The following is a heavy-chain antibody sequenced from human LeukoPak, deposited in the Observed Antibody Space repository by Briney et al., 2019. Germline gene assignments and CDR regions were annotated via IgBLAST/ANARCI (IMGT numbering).Heavy chain of an antibody. CDR2: IYTSGST. J-gene: IGHJ6*03. Sequence: SETLSLTCTVSGGSISSYYWSWIRQPAGKGLEWIGHIYTSGSTNYNPSLKSRVTMSVDTSKNQFSLKLSSVTAADTAVYYCARDRYYYDSSGYPGYYYYYYMDVWGKGTTVTISS. V-gene: IGHV4-4*07. CDR1: GGSISSYY. CDR3: ARDRYYYDSSGYPGYYYYYYMDV. D-gene: IGHD3-22*01.